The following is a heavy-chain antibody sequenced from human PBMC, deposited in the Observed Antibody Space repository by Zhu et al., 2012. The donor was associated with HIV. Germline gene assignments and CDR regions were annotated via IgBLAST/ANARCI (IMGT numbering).Heavy chain of an antibody. CDR1: GFTFSSYA. CDR3: AKDRWTIFWRGGLAY. Sequence: EVQLLESGGGFVQPGGSLRLSCVASGFTFSSYAMTWVRQAPGKGLEWVSGISASGGSTYYADSVKGRLTISRDNSKNTLFLQMKSLRVEDTAVYYCAKDRWTIFWRGGLAYWGQGTLVTVSS. CDR2: ISASGGST. J-gene: IGHJ4*02. V-gene: IGHV3-23*01. D-gene: IGHD3-9*01.